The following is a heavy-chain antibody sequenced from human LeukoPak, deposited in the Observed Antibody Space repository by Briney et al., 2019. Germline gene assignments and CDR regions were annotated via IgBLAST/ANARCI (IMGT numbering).Heavy chain of an antibody. D-gene: IGHD2-21*02. V-gene: IGHV3-30*18. J-gene: IGHJ5*02. CDR1: GFTFRRYG. CDR3: AKDGVVTTTIGWFDP. Sequence: GGSLRLSCAASGFTFRRYGMHWVRQAPGKGLEWVATISYDESEKFYADSMKGRFTVSRDNSNNTLYLQIISLRADDTAVYYCAKDGVVTTTIGWFDPWGPGTLVTVSS. CDR2: ISYDESEK.